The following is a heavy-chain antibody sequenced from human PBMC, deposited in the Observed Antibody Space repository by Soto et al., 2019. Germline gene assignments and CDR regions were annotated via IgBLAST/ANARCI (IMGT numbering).Heavy chain of an antibody. CDR2: ISGSGYST. J-gene: IGHJ4*02. CDR1: GFTFSSYA. CDR3: VKVWSGSGGYWDY. V-gene: IGHV3-23*01. Sequence: PGGSLRLSCVASGFTFSSYAMSWVRQAPGKGLEWVSVISGSGYSTYYADSLKGRFTISRDNSKNTLYLQMNSLRAEDTALYYCVKVWSGSGGYWDYRGQGTLVTVSS. D-gene: IGHD3-3*01.